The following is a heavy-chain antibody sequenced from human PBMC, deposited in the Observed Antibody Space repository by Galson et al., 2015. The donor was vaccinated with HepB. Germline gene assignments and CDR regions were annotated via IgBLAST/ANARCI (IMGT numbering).Heavy chain of an antibody. D-gene: IGHD3-16*01. CDR1: GFRLSESW. Sequence: SLRLSCAASGFRLSESWMSWVRQAPGKGLEWLGHIKNETDGGTTDYTTPVKGRFTISRNDAINRLYLQMNSLKTDDTAVYYCTTDDKYTYGLLGWGQGTLVTVSS. V-gene: IGHV3-15*01. J-gene: IGHJ4*02. CDR2: IKNETDGGTT. CDR3: TTDDKYTYGLLG.